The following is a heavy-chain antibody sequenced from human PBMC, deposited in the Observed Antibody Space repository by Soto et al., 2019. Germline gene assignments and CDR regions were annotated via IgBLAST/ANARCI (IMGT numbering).Heavy chain of an antibody. J-gene: IGHJ4*02. CDR1: GGTFSSYA. Sequence: QVQLVQSGAEVKKPGSSVKVSCKASGGTFSSYAISWVRQAPGQGLEWMGGIIPIFGTANYAQKFQGRVTITADESTSTAYMELSSLRSEDTAVYYCAILPPFDQYYYGGKFDYWGQGTLVTVSS. D-gene: IGHD3-10*01. V-gene: IGHV1-69*12. CDR2: IIPIFGTA. CDR3: AILPPFDQYYYGGKFDY.